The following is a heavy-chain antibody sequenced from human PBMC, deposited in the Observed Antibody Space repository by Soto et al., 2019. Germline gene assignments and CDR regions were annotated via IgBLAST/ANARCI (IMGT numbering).Heavy chain of an antibody. Sequence: ASVKVSCKASGYTFTSYGISWVRQAPGQGLEWMGWISAYNGNTNYAQKLQGRVTMTTDTSTSTAYMELRSLRSDDTAVYYCARDWIVGATGYYFDYWGQGTLVTVSS. V-gene: IGHV1-18*04. CDR1: GYTFTSYG. J-gene: IGHJ4*02. D-gene: IGHD1-26*01. CDR3: ARDWIVGATGYYFDY. CDR2: ISAYNGNT.